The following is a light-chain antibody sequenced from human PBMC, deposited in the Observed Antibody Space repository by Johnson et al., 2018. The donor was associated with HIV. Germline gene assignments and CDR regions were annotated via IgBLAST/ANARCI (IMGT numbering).Light chain of an antibody. CDR1: SSNIGNNY. CDR3: GTWDSSLSAYV. J-gene: IGLJ1*01. Sequence: QLVLTQPPSVSAAPGQKVTISCSGSSSNIGNNYVSWYQQLPGTAPKLLIYENNKRPSGIPDRFSGSKSGTSATLGITGLQTGDEADDYCGTWDSSLSAYVFGTGTKVTVL. CDR2: ENN. V-gene: IGLV1-51*02.